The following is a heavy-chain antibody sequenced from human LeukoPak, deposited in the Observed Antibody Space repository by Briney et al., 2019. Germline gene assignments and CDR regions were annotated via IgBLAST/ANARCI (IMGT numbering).Heavy chain of an antibody. D-gene: IGHD6-13*01. CDR2: ISAYNGNT. CDR1: GYTFTSYA. Sequence: GASVKVSCKASGYTFTSYAMHWVRQAPGQRLEWMGWISAYNGNTNYAQKLQGRVTMTTDTSTSTAYMELRSLRSDDTAVYYCARDYGSSWYAYNWFDPWGQGTLVTVSS. J-gene: IGHJ5*02. CDR3: ARDYGSSWYAYNWFDP. V-gene: IGHV1-18*01.